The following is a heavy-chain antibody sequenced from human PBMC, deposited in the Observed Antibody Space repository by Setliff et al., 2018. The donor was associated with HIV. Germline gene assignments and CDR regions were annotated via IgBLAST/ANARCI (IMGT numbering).Heavy chain of an antibody. J-gene: IGHJ4*02. D-gene: IGHD3-22*01. CDR2: INPKSDVT. CDR3: ARGMDYYDTSGYYQYYFDY. CDR1: GYSFTDYY. Sequence: ASVKVSCKASGYSFTDYYIHWVRQAPGQGLEWMGWINPKSDVTNYAQKFQGWITMTRDTSISTASMELSRLRSDDTAVYYCARGMDYYDTSGYYQYYFDYWGQGTLVTVSS. V-gene: IGHV1-2*04.